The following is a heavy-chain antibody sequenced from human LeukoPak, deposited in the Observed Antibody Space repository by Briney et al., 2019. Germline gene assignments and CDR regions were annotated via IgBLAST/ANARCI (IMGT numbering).Heavy chain of an antibody. V-gene: IGHV3-74*01. Sequence: GGSLRLSCAASGFTFSDYWMHWVRQAPGKGLVWVSRINTDGSFTGYADSVQGRFTISRDTAKNTLFLQMNSLRAEDTAVYYCAREENVGGALQYWGQGILVTVSS. D-gene: IGHD1-26*01. J-gene: IGHJ4*02. CDR3: AREENVGGALQY. CDR2: INTDGSFT. CDR1: GFTFSDYW.